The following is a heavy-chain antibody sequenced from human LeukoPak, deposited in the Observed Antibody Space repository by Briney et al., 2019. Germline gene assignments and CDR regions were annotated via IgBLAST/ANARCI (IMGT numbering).Heavy chain of an antibody. V-gene: IGHV1-8*01. CDR2: MNPNSGNT. J-gene: IGHJ2*01. D-gene: IGHD3-22*01. CDR1: GYTFTSYD. Sequence: GASVKVSCKASGYTFTSYDINWVRQAAGQGLEWMGWMNPNSGNTGYAQRFQGRVTMTRNTSISTAYMELSSLRAEDTAVYYCAKDLDYGDYYDSSGYRDWYFDLWGRGTLVTVSS. CDR3: AKDLDYGDYYDSSGYRDWYFDL.